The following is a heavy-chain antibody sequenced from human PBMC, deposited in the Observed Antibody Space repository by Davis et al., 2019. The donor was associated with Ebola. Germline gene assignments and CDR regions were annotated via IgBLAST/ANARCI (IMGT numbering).Heavy chain of an antibody. CDR3: ATVLLWSGNFDY. J-gene: IGHJ4*02. D-gene: IGHD3-10*01. CDR1: GGYISSYY. Sequence: MPSETLSLTCTVSGGYISSYYWGWIRQPPGKGLEWNGTMYYSGSTYYNPSLKSRVTISVDTSKNQFSLKLSSVTAADTAVYYCATVLLWSGNFDYWGQGTLVTVSS. CDR2: MYYSGST. V-gene: IGHV4-39*01.